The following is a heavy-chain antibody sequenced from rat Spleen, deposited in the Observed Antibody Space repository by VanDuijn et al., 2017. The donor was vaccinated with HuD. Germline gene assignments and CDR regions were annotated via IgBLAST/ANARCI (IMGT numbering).Heavy chain of an antibody. CDR2: ISYSGRT. CDR3: ARWDYSSYPDH. V-gene: IGHV3-1*01. D-gene: IGHD1-8*01. J-gene: IGHJ2*01. CDR1: VYSITSNY. Sequence: EVQLQESGPGLVKPSQSLSLTCSVTVYSITSNYWGWIRKFPGNKMEWMGYISYSGRTSYNPSLKSRISITRDTSKNQFFLQLNSVTTEDTATYYCARWDYSSYPDHWGQGVMVTVSS.